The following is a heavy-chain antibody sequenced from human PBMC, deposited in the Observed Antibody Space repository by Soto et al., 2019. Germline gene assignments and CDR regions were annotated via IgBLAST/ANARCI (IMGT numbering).Heavy chain of an antibody. Sequence: VGSLRLSCSASGFTFKSHAMHWVRQAPGKGLEYVSSIHTGGETTFYADAVKGRFIVSRDNSNNTLDLQMTSLKYEDSGVYYCVKGRAKHCSGRTCGLWMDLWGQGTTVTVSS. CDR1: GFTFKSHA. CDR2: IHTGGETT. V-gene: IGHV3-64D*06. CDR3: VKGRAKHCSGRTCGLWMDL. J-gene: IGHJ6*02. D-gene: IGHD6-19*01.